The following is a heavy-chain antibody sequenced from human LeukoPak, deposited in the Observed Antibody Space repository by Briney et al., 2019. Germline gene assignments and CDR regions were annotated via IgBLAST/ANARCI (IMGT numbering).Heavy chain of an antibody. CDR1: GFIFASYE. Sequence: PGGSLRLSYPASGFIFASYEISWVRQASGKRMEWVSYISSSGRTIYYAGSMKGRFTISRDNAQNSLYLHMNSLRAEDTAVYYCARGFRLRLDYWGQGTLVTVSS. J-gene: IGHJ4*02. CDR3: ARGFRLRLDY. CDR2: ISSSGRTI. D-gene: IGHD4-17*01. V-gene: IGHV3-48*03.